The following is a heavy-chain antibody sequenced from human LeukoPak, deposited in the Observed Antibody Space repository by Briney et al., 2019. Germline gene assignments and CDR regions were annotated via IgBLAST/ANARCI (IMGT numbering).Heavy chain of an antibody. CDR3: ARDVGTSGWYIDY. J-gene: IGHJ4*02. CDR2: TYYRSKWYN. D-gene: IGHD6-19*01. CDR1: GDSVSSRNGA. V-gene: IGHV6-1*01. Sequence: SQTLSLTCAISGDSVSSRNGAWNWLRQSPSRGLEWLGRTYYRSKWYNEYALSVQGRITINPDTSKNQFSLQLTSVTPEDTAVYYCARDVGTSGWYIDYWGQGTLVTVSS.